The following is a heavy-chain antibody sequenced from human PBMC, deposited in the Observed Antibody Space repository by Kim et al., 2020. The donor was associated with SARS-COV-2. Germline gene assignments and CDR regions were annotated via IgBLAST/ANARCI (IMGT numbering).Heavy chain of an antibody. CDR1: GYSFTSYW. CDR2: IDPSDSYT. Sequence: GESLKISCKGSGYSFTSYWISWVRQMPGKGLEWMGRIDPSDSYTNYSPSFQGHVTISADKSISTAYLQWSSLKASDTAMYYCAVVITYYYGSGSRSGDYWGQGTLVTVSS. CDR3: AVVITYYYGSGSRSGDY. J-gene: IGHJ4*02. D-gene: IGHD3-10*01. V-gene: IGHV5-10-1*01.